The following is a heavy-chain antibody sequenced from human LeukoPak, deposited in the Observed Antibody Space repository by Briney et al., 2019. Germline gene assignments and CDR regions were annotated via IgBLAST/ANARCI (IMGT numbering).Heavy chain of an antibody. J-gene: IGHJ4*02. CDR2: IYTSGST. Sequence: SQTLSLTCTVSGGSISSGSYYWSWIRQPAGKGLEWIGRIYTSGSTNYNPSLKSRVTISVDTSKNQFSLKLSSVTAADTAVYYCARGVGSWSQYYFDYWGQGTLVTVSS. CDR1: GGSISSGSYY. V-gene: IGHV4-61*02. D-gene: IGHD6-13*01. CDR3: ARGVGSWSQYYFDY.